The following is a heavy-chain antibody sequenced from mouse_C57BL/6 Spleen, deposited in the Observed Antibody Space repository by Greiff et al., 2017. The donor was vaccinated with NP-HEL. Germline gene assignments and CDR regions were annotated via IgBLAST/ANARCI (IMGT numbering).Heavy chain of an antibody. CDR1: GYSFTSYW. Sequence: QVQLQQSGPELVKPGASVKLSCKASGYSFTSYWMNWVKQRPGKGLEWIGNINPSNGGTNYNEKFKSKATLTVDKSSSPAYMQLSSLTSEDSADYDCARNGGYYGSIYYFDYWGQGTTLTVSS. CDR3: ARNGGYYGSIYYFDY. V-gene: IGHV1-53*01. D-gene: IGHD1-1*01. J-gene: IGHJ2*01. CDR2: INPSNGGT.